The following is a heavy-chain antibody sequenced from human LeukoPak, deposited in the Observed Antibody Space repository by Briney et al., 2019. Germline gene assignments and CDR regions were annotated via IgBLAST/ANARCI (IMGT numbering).Heavy chain of an antibody. CDR1: GGSITTSTYN. D-gene: IGHD3-22*01. CDR3: ARHPMFYYDSTGFYYPYFDY. CDR2: IYYSGNT. Sequence: SETLSLTCTVSGGSITTSTYNWAWLRQAPGKGLEWIGSIYYSGNTYYNPSLSSLKSRVTIFVDTSSNLFSLQLNSVTAADTAVYYCARHPMFYYDSTGFYYPYFDYWGPGTLVSVSS. V-gene: IGHV4-39*01. J-gene: IGHJ4*02.